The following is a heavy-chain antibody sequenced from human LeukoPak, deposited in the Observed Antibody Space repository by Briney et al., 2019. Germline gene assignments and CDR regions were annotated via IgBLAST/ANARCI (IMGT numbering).Heavy chain of an antibody. D-gene: IGHD3-10*01. CDR2: ITSSGGTI. CDR3: ARGFLADLSMVWVDY. J-gene: IGHJ4*02. V-gene: IGHV3-48*03. Sequence: GGSLRLSCAASGFIFSSYEMNWVRQAPGKGLEWVSYITSSGGTIYYADSVKGRFTISRDNAKNSLYLQMSSLRAEDTALYYCARGFLADLSMVWVDYWGQGTLVTVSS. CDR1: GFIFSSYE.